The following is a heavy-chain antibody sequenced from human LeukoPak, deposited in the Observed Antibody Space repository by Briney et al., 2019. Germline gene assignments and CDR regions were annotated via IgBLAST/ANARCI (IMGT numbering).Heavy chain of an antibody. CDR1: GFIFTSFG. V-gene: IGHV3-21*01. D-gene: IGHD3-10*01. Sequence: PGGSLRLSCVASGFIFTSFGMNWVRQAPGKGLEWVSSITHGGQIYYADSVKGRFTISRDNTKNSAYLQMDNLRDDDTAVYFCARDDRYGSGTLGKRFDPWGQGTLVSVSS. J-gene: IGHJ5*02. CDR3: ARDDRYGSGTLGKRFDP. CDR2: ITHGGQI.